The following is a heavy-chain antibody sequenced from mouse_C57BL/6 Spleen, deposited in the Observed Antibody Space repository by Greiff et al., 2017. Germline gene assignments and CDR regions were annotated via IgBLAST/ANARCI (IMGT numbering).Heavy chain of an antibody. CDR2: ISYDGSN. D-gene: IGHD2-3*01. J-gene: IGHJ1*03. CDR1: GYSITSGYY. V-gene: IGHV3-6*01. Sequence: EVQRVESGPGLVKPSQSLSLTCSVTGYSITSGYYWNWIRQFPGNKLEWMGYISYDGSNNYNPSLKNRISITRDTSKNQFFLKLNSVTTEDTATYYCARERLLQYFDVWGTGTTVTVSS. CDR3: ARERLLQYFDV.